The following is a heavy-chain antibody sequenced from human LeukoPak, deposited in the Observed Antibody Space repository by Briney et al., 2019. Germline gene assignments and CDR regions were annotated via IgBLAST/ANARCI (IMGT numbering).Heavy chain of an antibody. CDR3: ARATYYYDSSGYYVKYYFDY. Sequence: PSETLSLTCTVSGYSISIGYYWGWIRQPPGKGLEWIGSVYHSGSTYYNPSLKSRVTISVDTSKNQFSLKLSSVTAADTAVYYCARATYYYDSSGYYVKYYFDYWGQGTLVTVSS. CDR2: VYHSGST. CDR1: GYSISIGYY. D-gene: IGHD3-22*01. V-gene: IGHV4-38-2*02. J-gene: IGHJ4*02.